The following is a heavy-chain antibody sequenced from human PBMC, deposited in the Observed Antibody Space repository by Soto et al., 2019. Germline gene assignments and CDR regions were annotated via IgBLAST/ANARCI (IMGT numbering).Heavy chain of an antibody. CDR3: TTFRRNYFDN. V-gene: IGHV4-59*01. J-gene: IGHJ4*02. Sequence: QVQLQVSGPGLVKPSETLSLTCTVSGDSISGFYWRWIRQPPGKGLEWIGYINHAGSTYYTPSLQIRVTISLDSSKNLFSLILTSLIAADTAVNFCTTFRRNYFDNWGQGTLVTVSS. CDR1: GDSISGFY. D-gene: IGHD3-16*01. CDR2: INHAGST.